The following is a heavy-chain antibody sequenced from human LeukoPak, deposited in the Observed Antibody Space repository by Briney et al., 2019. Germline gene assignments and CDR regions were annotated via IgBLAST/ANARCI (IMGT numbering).Heavy chain of an antibody. CDR2: INHSGST. Sequence: SETLSLTCAVYGGSFSGYYWSWIRQPPGKGLEWIGEINHSGSTNYNPSLKSRVTISVDTSKNQFSLKLSSVTAADTAVYYCARGVYDFWSGYSGHIWGQGTLVTVSS. CDR3: ARGVYDFWSGYSGHI. J-gene: IGHJ4*02. V-gene: IGHV4-34*01. D-gene: IGHD3-3*01. CDR1: GGSFSGYY.